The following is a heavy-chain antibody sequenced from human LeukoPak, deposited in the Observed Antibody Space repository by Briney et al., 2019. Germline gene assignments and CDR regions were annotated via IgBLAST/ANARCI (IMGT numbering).Heavy chain of an antibody. J-gene: IGHJ6*03. Sequence: GGSLRLSCAASGFIFSSHGMHWVRQAPGKGLEWVAFIRYDGGNKYYADSVKGRFTVSRDNAKNSLFLEMNSLRAEDTAIYYCARVAYYDFWSGLIPHTYYMDVWGKGTAVTVSS. V-gene: IGHV3-30*02. CDR2: IRYDGGNK. CDR3: ARVAYYDFWSGLIPHTYYMDV. CDR1: GFIFSSHG. D-gene: IGHD3-3*01.